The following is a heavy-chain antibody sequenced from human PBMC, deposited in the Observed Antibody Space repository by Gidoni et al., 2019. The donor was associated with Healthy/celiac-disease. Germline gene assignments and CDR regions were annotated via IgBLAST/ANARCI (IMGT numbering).Heavy chain of an antibody. CDR3: ARLDSSYAFDI. D-gene: IGHD6-6*01. J-gene: IGHJ3*02. CDR1: GCSISSSSYY. V-gene: IGHV4-39*01. Sequence: HLQLQESGPGLVKPSETLPLTCTVSGCSISSSSYYWCWIRQPPGKGLEWIGSIYYSGSTYYDPSLKCRVTISVDTSKNHFSLKLSSVTAADTAVYYCARLDSSYAFDIWGQGTMVTVSS. CDR2: IYYSGST.